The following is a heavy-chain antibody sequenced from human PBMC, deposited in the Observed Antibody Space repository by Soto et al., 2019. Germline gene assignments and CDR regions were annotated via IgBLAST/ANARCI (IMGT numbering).Heavy chain of an antibody. CDR3: AKQRAGYGSGSDTFYFDF. D-gene: IGHD3-10*01. Sequence: GVTFSTYAMNWVRQAPGKGLEWVSALSGSGGTTYYADSVRGRFTISRDNSKNTLFLQMSSLRDEDTALYYCAKQRAGYGSGSDTFYFDFWGQGTLVTVSS. J-gene: IGHJ4*02. V-gene: IGHV3-23*01. CDR2: LSGSGGTT. CDR1: GVTFSTYA.